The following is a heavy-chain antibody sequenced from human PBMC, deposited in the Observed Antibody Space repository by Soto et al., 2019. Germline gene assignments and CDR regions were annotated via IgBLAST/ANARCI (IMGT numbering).Heavy chain of an antibody. J-gene: IGHJ4*02. CDR1: GFTVSSNY. V-gene: IGHV3-7*05. Sequence: PGGSLRLSCASSGFTVSSNYMSWVRQAPGKGLEWVANIKQDGSEKYYVDSVKGRFTISRDNAKNSLYLQMNSLRAEDTAVYYCARDTTWGYSYGLVYWGQGTLVTVSS. D-gene: IGHD5-18*01. CDR2: IKQDGSEK. CDR3: ARDTTWGYSYGLVY.